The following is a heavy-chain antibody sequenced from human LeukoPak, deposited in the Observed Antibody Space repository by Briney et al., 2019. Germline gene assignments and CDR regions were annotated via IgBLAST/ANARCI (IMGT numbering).Heavy chain of an antibody. Sequence: PGGSLGLSCAASGFTFSSYAMSWVRQAPGKGLEWVTAISASGGNTYYADSVKGRFTISRDNAKDTLYLQMNSLRAEDTALYYCAKERASRLPFDYWGQGTLVTVSS. J-gene: IGHJ4*02. D-gene: IGHD6-25*01. CDR2: ISASGGNT. CDR1: GFTFSSYA. V-gene: IGHV3-23*01. CDR3: AKERASRLPFDY.